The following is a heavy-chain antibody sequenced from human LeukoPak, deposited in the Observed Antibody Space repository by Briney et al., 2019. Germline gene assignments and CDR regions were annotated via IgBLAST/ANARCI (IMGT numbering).Heavy chain of an antibody. V-gene: IGHV4-59*01. Sequence: SETLSLTCTVSGGSISSYYWSWIRQPPGKGLEWIGYIYYSGSTNYNPSLKSRVTISVDTSKNQFSLKLSSVTAADTAVYYCARVIKGSGSYFYYHYYMDVWGKGTTVTISS. CDR3: ARVIKGSGSYFYYHYYMDV. D-gene: IGHD3-10*01. CDR2: IYYSGST. J-gene: IGHJ6*03. CDR1: GGSISSYY.